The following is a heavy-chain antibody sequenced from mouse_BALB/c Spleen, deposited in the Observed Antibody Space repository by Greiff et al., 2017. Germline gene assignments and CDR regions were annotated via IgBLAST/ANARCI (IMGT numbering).Heavy chain of an antibody. CDR1: GYTFSSYW. V-gene: IGHV1-9*01. CDR2: ILPGSGST. CDR3: ARRRAARAPEYFDY. D-gene: IGHD3-1*01. J-gene: IGHJ2*01. Sequence: VQLQQSGAELMKPGASVKISCKATGYTFSSYWIEWVKQRPGHGLEWIGEILPGSGSTNYNEKFKGKATFTADTSSNTAYMQLSSLTSEDSAVYYGARRRAARAPEYFDYWGQGTTLTVSS.